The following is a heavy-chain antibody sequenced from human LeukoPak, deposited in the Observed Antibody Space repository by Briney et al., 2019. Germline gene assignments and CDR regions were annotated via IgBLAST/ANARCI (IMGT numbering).Heavy chain of an antibody. J-gene: IGHJ4*02. CDR2: IYYSGST. V-gene: IGHV4-61*01. D-gene: IGHD4-23*01. CDR3: ARDLLNEGNHLDY. CDR1: GGSVSSDSYY. Sequence: PSETLSLTCTVSGGSVSSDSYYWSWIRQPPGKGLEWIGYIYYSGSTNYNPSLKSRVTISVDTSKNQFSLKLSSVTAADTAVYYCARDLLNEGNHLDYWGQGTLVTVSS.